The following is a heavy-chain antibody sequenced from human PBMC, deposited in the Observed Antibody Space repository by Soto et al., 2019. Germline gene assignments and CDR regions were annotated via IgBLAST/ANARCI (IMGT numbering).Heavy chain of an antibody. CDR3: AGRIAAAGCLDY. D-gene: IGHD6-13*01. J-gene: IGHJ4*02. V-gene: IGHV4-59*01. Sequence: SETLSLTCTVSGGSISSYYWSWIRQPPGKGLEWIGYIYYSGSTNYNPSLKSRVTISVDTSKNQSSLKLSSVTAADTAVYYCAGRIAAAGCLDYWGQGTLVTVSS. CDR2: IYYSGST. CDR1: GGSISSYY.